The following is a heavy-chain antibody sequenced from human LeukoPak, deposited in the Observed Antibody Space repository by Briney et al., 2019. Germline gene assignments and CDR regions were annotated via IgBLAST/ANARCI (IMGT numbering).Heavy chain of an antibody. V-gene: IGHV4-4*02. CDR2: IYHSGST. CDR1: GGSISSSNW. J-gene: IGHJ4*02. CDR3: ARHLGVVVQYYFDY. Sequence: SETLSLTCAVSGGSISSSNWWSWVRQPPGQGLEWIGEIYHSGSTNYNPSLKSRVTISVDTSKNQFSLKLSSVTAADTAVYYCARHLGVVVQYYFDYWGQGTLVTVSS. D-gene: IGHD2-15*01.